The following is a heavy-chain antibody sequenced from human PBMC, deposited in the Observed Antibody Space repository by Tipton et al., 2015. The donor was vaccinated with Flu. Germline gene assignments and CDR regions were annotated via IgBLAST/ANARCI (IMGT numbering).Heavy chain of an antibody. CDR1: GFTVSSNY. D-gene: IGHD2-2*01. Sequence: AVSGFTVSSNYMAWVRQAPGKGLEWVSVIYSGGSTFHADSVKGRSTISRYNSKNTLCLQMNSLRVEDTAVYYCARGRGYCSTTTCLLPFDFWGQGTLVTVSS. CDR3: ARGRGYCSTTTCLLPFDF. J-gene: IGHJ4*02. V-gene: IGHV3-53*01. CDR2: IYSGGST.